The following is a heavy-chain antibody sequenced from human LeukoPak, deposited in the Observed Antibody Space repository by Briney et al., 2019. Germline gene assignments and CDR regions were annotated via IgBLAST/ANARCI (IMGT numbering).Heavy chain of an antibody. D-gene: IGHD1-26*01. CDR2: IYYSGST. CDR3: ARSGIGGSYGWYYFDY. J-gene: IGHJ4*02. Sequence: SETLSLTCTVSGGSISSYYWSWIRQPPGKGLEWIGSIYYSGSTYYNPSLKSRVTISVDTSKNQFSLKLSSVTAADTAVYYCARSGIGGSYGWYYFDYWGQGTLVTVSS. V-gene: IGHV4-39*01. CDR1: GGSISSYY.